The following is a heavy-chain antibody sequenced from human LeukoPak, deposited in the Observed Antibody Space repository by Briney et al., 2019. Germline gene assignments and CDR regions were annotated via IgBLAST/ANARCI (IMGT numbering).Heavy chain of an antibody. CDR1: GGSFSSGSYY. J-gene: IGHJ4*02. Sequence: SETLSLTCTVSGGSFSSGSYYWSWLRQPPGMGLEWIGYIYYSGSTNYNPSLKSRVTISVDTSKNQFSLKLSSVTAADTAVYYCAREGYSYGYFDYWGQGTLVTVSS. V-gene: IGHV4-61*01. CDR2: IYYSGST. CDR3: AREGYSYGYFDY. D-gene: IGHD5-18*01.